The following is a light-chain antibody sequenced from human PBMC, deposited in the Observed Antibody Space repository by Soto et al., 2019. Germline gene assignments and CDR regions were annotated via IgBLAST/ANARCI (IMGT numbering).Light chain of an antibody. CDR3: QHYNEYPLT. V-gene: IGKV1-5*03. Sequence: DIEMTQSPFILSASVGDRVTITCRASQSISTNLAWYQQKPGKTPNLLIYKASTLQSGVPSRFSGSGFGTEFTLTVNSLQPDDFATYFCQHYNEYPLTFGGGTKVEIK. CDR1: QSISTN. CDR2: KAS. J-gene: IGKJ4*01.